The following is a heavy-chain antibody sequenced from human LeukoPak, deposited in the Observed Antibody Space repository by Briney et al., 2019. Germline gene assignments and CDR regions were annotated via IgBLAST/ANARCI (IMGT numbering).Heavy chain of an antibody. CDR3: ARDPLNRRWGSYHFDN. Sequence: GGSLRLSCAASGFTFSSYSMNWVRQAPGAGLEWVSSISSSSSYIYYADSVKGRSTISRDNAKNSLYLQMNSLRAEDTAVYYCARDPLNRRWGSYHFDNWGQGTLVTVSS. CDR2: ISSSSSYI. J-gene: IGHJ4*02. V-gene: IGHV3-21*01. CDR1: GFTFSSYS. D-gene: IGHD1-14*01.